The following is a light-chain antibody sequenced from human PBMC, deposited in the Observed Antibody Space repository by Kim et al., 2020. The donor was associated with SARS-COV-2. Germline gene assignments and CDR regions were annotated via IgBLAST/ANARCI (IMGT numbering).Light chain of an antibody. CDR1: KLGDKY. Sequence: SYELTQPPSVSVSPGQTASITCSGDKLGDKYACWYQQKPGQSPVMVIYQDSKRPSGIPERFSGSNSGDTATLTISETQAMDEADYYCQAWDRSTAPFGGG. CDR2: QDS. V-gene: IGLV3-1*01. CDR3: QAWDRSTAP. J-gene: IGLJ2*01.